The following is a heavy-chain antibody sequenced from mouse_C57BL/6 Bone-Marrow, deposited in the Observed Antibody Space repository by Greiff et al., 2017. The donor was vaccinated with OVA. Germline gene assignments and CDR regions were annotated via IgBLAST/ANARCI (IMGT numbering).Heavy chain of an antibody. Sequence: QVQLKQSGAELVKPGASVKMSCKASGYTFTTYPIEWMKQNHGKSLEWIGNFHPYNDDTKYNEKFKGKATLTVEKSSSTVYLELSRLTSDDSAVYYCARGDYYYGSSYAMDYWGQGTSVTVSS. J-gene: IGHJ4*01. CDR2: FHPYNDDT. CDR1: GYTFTTYP. CDR3: ARGDYYYGSSYAMDY. D-gene: IGHD1-1*01. V-gene: IGHV1-47*01.